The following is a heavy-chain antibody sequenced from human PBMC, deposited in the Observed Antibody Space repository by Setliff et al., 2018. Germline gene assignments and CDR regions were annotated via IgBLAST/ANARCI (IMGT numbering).Heavy chain of an antibody. Sequence: SETLSLTCTVSGGSISRGSYDWSWIRQPAGKGLEWIGRIYTSGSTNYHPPLKSRVTISVDKSKNQFSLKLSSVTAADTAVYYCARGGYSYGLGGFPLDYWGQGTLVTVSS. J-gene: IGHJ4*02. D-gene: IGHD5-18*01. CDR1: GGSISRGSYD. CDR2: IYTSGST. CDR3: ARGGYSYGLGGFPLDY. V-gene: IGHV4-61*02.